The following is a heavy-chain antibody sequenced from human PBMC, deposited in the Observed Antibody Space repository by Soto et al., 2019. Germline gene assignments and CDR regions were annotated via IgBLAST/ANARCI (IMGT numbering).Heavy chain of an antibody. D-gene: IGHD6-13*01. Sequence: EVQLVESGGGLVQPGGSLRLSCAASGFTFSSYSMNWVRQAPGKGLEWVSYISSSSSTKYYADSVKGRFTISRDKAKNSLYLQMNSLRDEDTPVYYCARGPIAAASTIWFDPWGQGTLVTVSS. CDR2: ISSSSSTK. V-gene: IGHV3-48*02. CDR1: GFTFSSYS. CDR3: ARGPIAAASTIWFDP. J-gene: IGHJ5*02.